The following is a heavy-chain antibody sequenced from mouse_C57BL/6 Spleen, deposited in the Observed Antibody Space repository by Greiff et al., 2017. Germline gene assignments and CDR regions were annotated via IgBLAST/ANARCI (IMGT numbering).Heavy chain of an antibody. Sequence: VQLQQSGPELVKPGASVKISCKASGYSFTDYNMNLVKQSNGKSLEWIGVINPNYGTTSYNQNFKGNATLTVDQSSSTAYMQLNSLTSEDSAVYYWARSGLLPRAYYCDYWGQGTTLTVSS. CDR2: INPNYGTT. D-gene: IGHD1-1*01. V-gene: IGHV1-39*01. CDR1: GYSFTDYN. J-gene: IGHJ2*01. CDR3: ARSGLLPRAYYCDY.